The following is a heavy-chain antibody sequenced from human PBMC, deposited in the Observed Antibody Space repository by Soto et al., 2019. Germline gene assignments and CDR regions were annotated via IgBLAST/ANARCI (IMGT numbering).Heavy chain of an antibody. Sequence: SLRLSCVASGLPSTGFEMNWVRQAPGKGLVWVSLIKTDDSSTWYADSVKGRFTISRDNAKNTVYLQMNSLRAEDTAVYYCARDKSGPADYWGQGALVTVSS. D-gene: IGHD5-12*01. CDR1: GLPSTGFE. CDR3: ARDKSGPADY. J-gene: IGHJ4*02. CDR2: IKTDDSST. V-gene: IGHV3-74*01.